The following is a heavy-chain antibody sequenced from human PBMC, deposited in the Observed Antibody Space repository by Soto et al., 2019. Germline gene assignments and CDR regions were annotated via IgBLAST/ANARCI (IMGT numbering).Heavy chain of an antibody. CDR1: GFTFRSFT. D-gene: IGHD6-13*01. CDR3: TRDASRDSSARGWLDP. Sequence: GGSLRLSCAASGFTFRSFTMNWVRQAPGKGLEWVSTISSNSAYIYYTDALRGRFTISRDNAKNSLHLQMNSLRAEDTAVYYCTRDASRDSSARGWLDPSGPGPLVTVSS. CDR2: ISSNSAYI. J-gene: IGHJ5*02. V-gene: IGHV3-21*01.